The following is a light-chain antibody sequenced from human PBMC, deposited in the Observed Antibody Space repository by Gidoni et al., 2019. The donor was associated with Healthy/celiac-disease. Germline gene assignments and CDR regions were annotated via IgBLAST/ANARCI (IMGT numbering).Light chain of an antibody. V-gene: IGKV3-20*01. CDR1: QSVSSSY. CDR2: GAS. J-gene: IGKJ5*01. CDR3: QQYGSSPTIT. Sequence: EIVLTQSPGTLSLSPGERATLPCRASQSVSSSYLAWYQQKPGQAPRLRIYGASSRATCIPDRFSSSGSGTDFTLTISILEPEAFAVYYRQQYGSSPTITFGQXTRPEIK.